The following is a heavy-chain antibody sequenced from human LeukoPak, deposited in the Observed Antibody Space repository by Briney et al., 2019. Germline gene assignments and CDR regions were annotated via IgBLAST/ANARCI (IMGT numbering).Heavy chain of an antibody. Sequence: PSEPLTLTCTVSGGSIISYAYYWLWIRQPPGKGLEWIATIFYNGDSYYSPYLRSRVSTSVDTSKNQFYLKLTSVTAADTAVFYCARLGTRGAGHFDSWGQGALVTVSS. V-gene: IGHV4-39*01. J-gene: IGHJ4*02. CDR2: IFYNGDS. CDR1: GGSIISYAYY. D-gene: IGHD1-1*01. CDR3: ARLGTRGAGHFDS.